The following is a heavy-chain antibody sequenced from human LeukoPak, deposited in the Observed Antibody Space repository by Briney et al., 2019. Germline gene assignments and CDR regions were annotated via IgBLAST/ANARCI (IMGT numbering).Heavy chain of an antibody. D-gene: IGHD3-10*01. V-gene: IGHV4-39*07. CDR1: GGSISSSIYY. J-gene: IGHJ4*02. CDR3: ARESGSGRIDY. Sequence: PSETLSLTCTVSGGSISSSIYYWGWIRQPPGKGLEWIGNIYYDGSTYYNPSLKSRVTISVDTSKNQFSLKLSSVTAADTAVYYCARESGSGRIDYWGQGTLVTVSS. CDR2: IYYDGST.